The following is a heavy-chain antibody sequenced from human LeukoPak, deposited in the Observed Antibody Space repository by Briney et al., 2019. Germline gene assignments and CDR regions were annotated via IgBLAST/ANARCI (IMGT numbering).Heavy chain of an antibody. J-gene: IGHJ4*02. CDR2: ISHDGNDK. CDR3: ARDRDTAMGL. V-gene: IGHV3-30-3*01. CDR1: GFTFSNYA. Sequence: QPGGSLRLSCAASGFTFSNYAMHWVRQAPGKGLEWVAIISHDGNDKYYTDSVKGRFTISRDKSKNTLYLQMNSLRAEDTAVYYCARDRDTAMGLWGQGTLVTVSS. D-gene: IGHD5-18*01.